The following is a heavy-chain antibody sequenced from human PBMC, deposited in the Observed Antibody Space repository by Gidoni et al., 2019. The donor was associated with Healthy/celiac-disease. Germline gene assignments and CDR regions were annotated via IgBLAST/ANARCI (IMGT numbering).Heavy chain of an antibody. Sequence: QVQLVQSGAAVKKPGSSVKVSCKASGGTFSSYAISWGRQAPGQGLEWMGGIIPIFGTANYAQKFQGRVTITADESTSTAYMELSSLRSEDTAVYYCARKVVVPAAITYYYYGMDVWGQGTTVTVSS. CDR2: IIPIFGTA. J-gene: IGHJ6*02. D-gene: IGHD2-2*01. CDR3: ARKVVVPAAITYYYYGMDV. V-gene: IGHV1-69*01. CDR1: GGTFSSYA.